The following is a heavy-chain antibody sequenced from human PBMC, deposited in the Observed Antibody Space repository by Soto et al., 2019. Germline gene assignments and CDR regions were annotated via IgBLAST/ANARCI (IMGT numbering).Heavy chain of an antibody. CDR1: GFSFSDYE. D-gene: IGHD3-10*01. CDR3: ARDAFEIYYKFGLDV. J-gene: IGHJ6*02. CDR2: ISSSGGTI. Sequence: GGSLRLSCAASGFSFSDYEMNWVRQTPGKGLEWLSYISSSGGTIKYADSVKGRFTISRDNAKNSLYLQMHSLRADDTAVYYCARDAFEIYYKFGLDVWGLGTPVTVSS. V-gene: IGHV3-48*03.